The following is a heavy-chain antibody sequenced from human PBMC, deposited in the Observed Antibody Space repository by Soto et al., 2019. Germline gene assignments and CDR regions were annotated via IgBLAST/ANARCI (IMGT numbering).Heavy chain of an antibody. D-gene: IGHD6-6*01. V-gene: IGHV4-4*02. CDR1: GGSISSSNW. CDR3: ARVGDSSSARAFDI. CDR2: IYHSGST. Sequence: PSETLSLTCAVSGGSISSSNWWSWVRQPPGKGLEWIGEIYHSGSTNYNPSLKSRVTISVDTSKNQFSLKLSSVTAADTAVYYCARVGDSSSARAFDIWGQGTMVTVPS. J-gene: IGHJ3*02.